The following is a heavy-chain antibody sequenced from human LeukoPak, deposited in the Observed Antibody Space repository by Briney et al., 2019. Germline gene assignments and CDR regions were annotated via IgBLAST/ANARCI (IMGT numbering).Heavy chain of an antibody. D-gene: IGHD6-13*01. CDR1: GFTFSSYA. CDR3: ARDRPGYTSSWYSPFDY. J-gene: IGHJ4*02. CDR2: ISYDGSNK. V-gene: IGHV3-30*04. Sequence: TGGSLRLSCAASGFTFSSYAMHWVRQAPGKGLEWVAVISYDGSNKYYADSVKGRFTISRDNAKNSPYLQMNRLRADDTAVYYCARDRPGYTSSWYSPFDYWGQGTLVTVSS.